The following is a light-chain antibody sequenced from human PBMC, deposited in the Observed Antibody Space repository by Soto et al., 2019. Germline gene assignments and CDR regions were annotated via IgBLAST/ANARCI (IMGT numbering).Light chain of an antibody. V-gene: IGLV2-23*03. CDR3: CSYAGSSTFYVV. CDR2: EGS. Sequence: QSALTQPASVSGSPGQSITISCTGTSSDVGSYNLVSWYQQHPGKAPKLMIYEGSKRPSGVSNRFSGSKSGNTASLTISGLQAEDEADYYCCSYAGSSTFYVVFGGGIKLTVL. J-gene: IGLJ2*01. CDR1: SSDVGSYNL.